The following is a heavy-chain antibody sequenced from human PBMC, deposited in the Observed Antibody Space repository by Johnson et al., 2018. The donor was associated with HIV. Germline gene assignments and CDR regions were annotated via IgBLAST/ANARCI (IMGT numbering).Heavy chain of an antibody. V-gene: IGHV3-7*04. Sequence: VQLVESGGGLVQPGGSLRLSCAASGFTFSNYWMNWIRHVPGKGLESLAKIKEDGSETYYVDSVKGRFTISRDNAKNSLYLQMNSLRAEDTAVYYCARFPPGGNYYFDIWGQGTMVTVSS. CDR3: ARFPPGGNYYFDI. CDR1: GFTFSNYW. CDR2: IKEDGSET. D-gene: IGHD1-26*01. J-gene: IGHJ3*02.